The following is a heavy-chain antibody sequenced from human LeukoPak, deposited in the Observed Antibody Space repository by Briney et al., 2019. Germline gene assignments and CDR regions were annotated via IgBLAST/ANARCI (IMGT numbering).Heavy chain of an antibody. Sequence: PSETLSLTCTVSGDSISSSSYCWGWIRQPPGKGLEWIGSIYFSGSTYYNPSLKSRVTISIDTSKNQFFLRLSSVTAADTAMYYCAREYGKIDPTFDHWGQGTLVTVSS. CDR1: GDSISSSSYC. D-gene: IGHD4-17*01. J-gene: IGHJ4*02. V-gene: IGHV4-39*07. CDR3: AREYGKIDPTFDH. CDR2: IYFSGST.